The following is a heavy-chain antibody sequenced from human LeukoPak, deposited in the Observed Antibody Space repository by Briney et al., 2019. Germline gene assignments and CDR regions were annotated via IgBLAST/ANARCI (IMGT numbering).Heavy chain of an antibody. CDR1: GFTFDTYA. D-gene: IGHD6-13*01. CDR3: ARRTRYSSSWKDYYYYMDV. V-gene: IGHV3-30*01. Sequence: GGSLRLSCAASGFTFDTYAMSWVRQAPGKGLEWVAVISYDGSNKYYADSEKGRFTISRDNSKNTLYLQMNSLRAEDTAVYYCARRTRYSSSWKDYYYYMDVWGKGTTVTVSS. J-gene: IGHJ6*03. CDR2: ISYDGSNK.